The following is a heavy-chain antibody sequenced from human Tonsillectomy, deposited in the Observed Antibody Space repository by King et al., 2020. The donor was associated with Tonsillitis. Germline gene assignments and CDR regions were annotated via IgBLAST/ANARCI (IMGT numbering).Heavy chain of an antibody. J-gene: IGHJ6*03. D-gene: IGHD4/OR15-4a*01. Sequence: VQLVESGGGLVQPGGSLRLSCAASGFTFSNYEMNWVRQGPGKGREWGSYISSSGSTIHYAHSVKGRFNIARDHANNQLYLQMNSLRAEDTAVYYCARENGANYYSYYMDAWGKGTTVTVSS. CDR1: GFTFSNYE. CDR2: ISSSGSTI. V-gene: IGHV3-48*03. CDR3: ARENGANYYSYYMDA.